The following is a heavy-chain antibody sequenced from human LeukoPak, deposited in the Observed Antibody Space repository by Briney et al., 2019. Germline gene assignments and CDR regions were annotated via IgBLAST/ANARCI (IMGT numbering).Heavy chain of an antibody. V-gene: IGHV4-4*07. Sequence: SETLSLTCTVSGGSISSYYWSWIRQPAGKGLEWIGRIYTSGSTNYNPSLKSRVTMSVDTSKNQFSLKLSSVTAADTAVYYCARGPYSYDSSGAFDIWGQGTMVTVSS. CDR2: IYTSGST. J-gene: IGHJ3*02. CDR1: GGSISSYY. CDR3: ARGPYSYDSSGAFDI. D-gene: IGHD3-22*01.